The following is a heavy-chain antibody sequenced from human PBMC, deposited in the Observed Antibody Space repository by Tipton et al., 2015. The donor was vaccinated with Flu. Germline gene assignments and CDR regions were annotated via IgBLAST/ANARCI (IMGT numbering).Heavy chain of an antibody. CDR2: IHRTGNT. J-gene: IGHJ4*02. CDR3: ARVSPRRITAIVVTMLPEGYFDY. V-gene: IGHV4-38-2*02. Sequence: TLSLTCSVSGDSIGSRYYWGWIRQPPGKGLEWIGNIHRTGNTYHNPSLKGRVTISVDTSKNQFSLKLSSVTAADTAVYYCARVSPRRITAIVVTMLPEGYFDYWGQGTLVTVSS. CDR1: GDSIGSRYY. D-gene: IGHD3-22*01.